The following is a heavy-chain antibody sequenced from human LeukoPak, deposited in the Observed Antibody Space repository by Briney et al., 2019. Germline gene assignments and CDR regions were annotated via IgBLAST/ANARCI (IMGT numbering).Heavy chain of an antibody. J-gene: IGHJ4*02. Sequence: GGSLRLSCAASGFTFRNYWMTWVRQAPGEGLEGGANIKQEGSEKYYVDSVKGRFTISRDNAKNSLFLQMNSLRAEDTAVYYCAKGGIAARQGYFDYWGQGTLVTVSS. CDR2: IKQEGSEK. D-gene: IGHD6-6*01. CDR1: GFTFRNYW. CDR3: AKGGIAARQGYFDY. V-gene: IGHV3-7*01.